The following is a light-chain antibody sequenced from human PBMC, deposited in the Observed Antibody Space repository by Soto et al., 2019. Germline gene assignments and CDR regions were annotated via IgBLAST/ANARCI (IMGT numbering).Light chain of an antibody. CDR2: GAS. J-gene: IGKJ2*01. Sequence: EIVLTQSPATLSLSPGERATLSCRASQSVNDYLAWYQQKPGQAPRLLIYGASNRSTGIPVRFSGSGSGTDFTLTISSLEPEDFAVYYCQHRGRWPRTFGQGTKLEIK. CDR3: QHRGRWPRT. CDR1: QSVNDY. V-gene: IGKV3-11*01.